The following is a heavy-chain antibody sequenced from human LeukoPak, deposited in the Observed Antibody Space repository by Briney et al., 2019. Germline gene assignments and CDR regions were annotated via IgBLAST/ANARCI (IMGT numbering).Heavy chain of an antibody. D-gene: IGHD4-17*01. CDR1: GFTFSSYS. Sequence: PGGSLRLSCAASGFTFSSYSMNWVRQAPGKGLEWVSSISSSSSYIYYADSVKGRFTISRDNAKNSLYLQMNSLRVEDTAVYYCAREGYGDYIKAEYFQHWGQGTLVTVSS. V-gene: IGHV3-21*01. CDR2: ISSSSSYI. J-gene: IGHJ1*01. CDR3: AREGYGDYIKAEYFQH.